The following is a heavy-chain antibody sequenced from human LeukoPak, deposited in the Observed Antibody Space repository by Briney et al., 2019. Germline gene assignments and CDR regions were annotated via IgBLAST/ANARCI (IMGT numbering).Heavy chain of an antibody. CDR2: IYYSGST. V-gene: IGHV4-31*03. CDR3: AREGSNQLLWRGTFDY. Sequence: SETLSLTCTVSGGSISSGGYYWSWIRQHPGKGLEWIGNIYYSGSTYYNPSLKSRVTISIDTSKNQFSLKLSSVTAADTAVYYCAREGSNQLLWRGTFDYWGQGTLVTVSS. J-gene: IGHJ4*02. D-gene: IGHD2-2*01. CDR1: GGSISSGGYY.